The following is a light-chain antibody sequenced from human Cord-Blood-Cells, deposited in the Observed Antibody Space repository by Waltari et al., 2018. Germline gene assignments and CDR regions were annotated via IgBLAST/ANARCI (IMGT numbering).Light chain of an antibody. V-gene: IGKV3-15*01. CDR2: GAS. CDR3: QQYNNWWT. Sequence: EIVLTQSPATLTVSPVERPTLSCRASQSVSSNLAWYKQKPGQAPRLLIYGASTRATGIPARFSGSGSGTEFTLTISSLQSEDFAVYYCQQYNNWWTFGQGTKVEIK. J-gene: IGKJ1*01. CDR1: QSVSSN.